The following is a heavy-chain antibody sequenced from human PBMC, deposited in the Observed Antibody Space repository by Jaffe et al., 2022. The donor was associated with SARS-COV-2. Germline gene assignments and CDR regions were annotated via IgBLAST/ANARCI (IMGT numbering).Heavy chain of an antibody. V-gene: IGHV3-64D*08. Sequence: EVHLVESGGGLVQPGGSLRLSCSASGFTFSNYSMHWVRQPPGKGLEYISSVIGDGSWTHYADSVRGRFTISRDNSKNTLYLQMRGLRSEDTAVYYCLQWAIDYGDVPWGQGTLVTVSS. CDR1: GFTFSNYS. D-gene: IGHD4-17*01. CDR3: LQWAIDYGDVP. J-gene: IGHJ5*02. CDR2: VIGDGSWT.